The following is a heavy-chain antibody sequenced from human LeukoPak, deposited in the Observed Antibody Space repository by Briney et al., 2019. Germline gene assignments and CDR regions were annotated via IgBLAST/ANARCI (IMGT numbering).Heavy chain of an antibody. CDR2: ITPNSGGT. Sequence: ASVKVSCKTSGNSFTDYYMHWVRQAPGQGLEWMGWITPNSGGTKYEQKFQGRVTMTSDTSVSTVYIELSRLTSDDAAVYYCARGSRNYCDSGSCYNKGNWFDPWGQGTLVTVSS. CDR1: GNSFTDYY. V-gene: IGHV1-2*02. J-gene: IGHJ5*02. D-gene: IGHD3-10*01. CDR3: ARGSRNYCDSGSCYNKGNWFDP.